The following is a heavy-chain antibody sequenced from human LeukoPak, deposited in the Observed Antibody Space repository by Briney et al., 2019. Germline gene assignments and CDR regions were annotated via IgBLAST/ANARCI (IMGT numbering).Heavy chain of an antibody. V-gene: IGHV4-4*07. CDR1: GGSISSYY. D-gene: IGHD3-9*01. J-gene: IGHJ4*02. Sequence: PSETLSLTCTVSGGSISSYYWSWIRQPAGKGLEWIGRIYTSGSTNYDPSLKSRVTMSVDTSKSQFSLKLSSVTAADTAVYYCARESYDILTGYTLDYWGQGTLVTVSS. CDR3: ARESYDILTGYTLDY. CDR2: IYTSGST.